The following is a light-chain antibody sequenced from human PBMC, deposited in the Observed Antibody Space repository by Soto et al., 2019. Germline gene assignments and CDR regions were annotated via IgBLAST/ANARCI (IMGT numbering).Light chain of an antibody. CDR1: QSVSSGY. Sequence: ENVLTQSPGTLSLSPGERATLSCRASQSVSSGYLAWYQQKPGQAPRLLIYGASSRVTGIPDRFSGSGSGTDFTLTISRLEPKDFAVYYCQQYGSSPRTFGQGTKLEIK. CDR2: GAS. CDR3: QQYGSSPRT. V-gene: IGKV3-20*01. J-gene: IGKJ2*02.